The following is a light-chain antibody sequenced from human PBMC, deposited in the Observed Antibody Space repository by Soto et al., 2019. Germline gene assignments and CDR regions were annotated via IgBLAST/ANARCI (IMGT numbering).Light chain of an antibody. CDR2: AAS. V-gene: IGKV1-12*01. CDR1: QGISSW. Sequence: DIQMTQSPSSVSASVGDRVTITCRASQGISSWLAWYQQKPGKAPRLLIYAASRLQSGVPSRVIGSCSGTDFTITISSPHPEDFATYYCQQPNSFPLPFGQGTKLEIK. J-gene: IGKJ2*01. CDR3: QQPNSFPLP.